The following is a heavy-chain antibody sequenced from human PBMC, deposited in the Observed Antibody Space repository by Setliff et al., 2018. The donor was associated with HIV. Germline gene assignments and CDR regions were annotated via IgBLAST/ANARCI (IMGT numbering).Heavy chain of an antibody. CDR3: AREFTSVAGTRPPFDP. CDR1: GASISDSNSY. D-gene: IGHD6-19*01. V-gene: IGHV4-39*02. Sequence: SETLSLTCAVYGASISDSNSYWGWIRQPPGKRLEWLGSIYQSGSTSYNPSLSSRLTISVDTSKNQVSLRLSSVTAEDTAVYYCAREFTSVAGTRPPFDPWGQGTLVTVSS. CDR2: IYQSGST. J-gene: IGHJ5*02.